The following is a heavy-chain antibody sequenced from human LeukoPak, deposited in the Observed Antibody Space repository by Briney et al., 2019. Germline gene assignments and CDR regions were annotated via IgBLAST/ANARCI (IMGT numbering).Heavy chain of an antibody. Sequence: PGRSQRLSCAASGFTFSSYGMHWVRQAPGKGLEWVAVIWYDGSNKYYADSVKGRFTISRDNSKNTLYLQMNSLRAEDTAVYYCARDRPAAYFDYWGQGTLVTVSS. CDR2: IWYDGSNK. CDR1: GFTFSSYG. J-gene: IGHJ4*02. D-gene: IGHD6-13*01. CDR3: ARDRPAAYFDY. V-gene: IGHV3-33*01.